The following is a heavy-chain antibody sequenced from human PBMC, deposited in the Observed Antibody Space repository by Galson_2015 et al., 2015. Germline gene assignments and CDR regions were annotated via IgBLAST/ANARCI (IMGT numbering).Heavy chain of an antibody. D-gene: IGHD3-10*01. CDR2: IKQDGSEK. V-gene: IGHV3-7*01. Sequence: SLRLSCAASGFTFSSYGMHWVRQAPGKGLEWVANIKQDGSEKYYVDSVKGRFTISRDNAKNSLYLQMNSLRAEDTAVYYCARDDAVLLWFGEWEGMDVWGQGTTVTVSS. J-gene: IGHJ6*02. CDR3: ARDDAVLLWFGEWEGMDV. CDR1: GFTFSSYG.